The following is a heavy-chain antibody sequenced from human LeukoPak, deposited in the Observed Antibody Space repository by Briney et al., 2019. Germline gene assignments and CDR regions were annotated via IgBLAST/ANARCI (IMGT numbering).Heavy chain of an antibody. D-gene: IGHD5-18*01. CDR2: IYTSGST. J-gene: IGHJ5*02. Sequence: SETLSLTCTVSGGSISSGSYYWSWIRQPAGKGLEWIGRIYTSGSTNYNPSLKSRVTISVDTSKNQFSLKLSSVTAADTAVYYCARNAGYSYGYTPEGNWFDPWGQGTLVTVSS. CDR3: ARNAGYSYGYTPEGNWFDP. V-gene: IGHV4-61*02. CDR1: GGSISSGSYY.